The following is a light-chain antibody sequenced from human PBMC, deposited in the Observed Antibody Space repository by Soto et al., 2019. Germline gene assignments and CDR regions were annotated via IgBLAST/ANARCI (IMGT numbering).Light chain of an antibody. V-gene: IGLV1-47*01. J-gene: IGLJ1*01. CDR3: AAWDDSLSAL. CDR1: SSNIGSNY. Sequence: QPVLTQPPSASGTPGQRVTISCSGSSSNIGSNYVYWYQQLPGTTPKLLIYRNNQRPSGVADRFSGSKSGTSASLAISGLRSEDEADYYCAAWDDSLSALFGTGTKLTVL. CDR2: RNN.